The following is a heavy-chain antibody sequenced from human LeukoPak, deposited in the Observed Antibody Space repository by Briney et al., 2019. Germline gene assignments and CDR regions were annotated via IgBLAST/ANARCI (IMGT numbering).Heavy chain of an antibody. J-gene: IGHJ5*02. CDR2: IKQDGSEK. CDR3: ARDRAAAILFDP. Sequence: PGGSLRLSCAASGFTFSSYWMSWVRQAPGKGLEWVANIKQDGSEKYYVDSVKGRFTISRDNAKNSLYLRMNSLRAEDTAVYFCARDRAAAILFDPWGQGTLVTVSS. V-gene: IGHV3-7*01. D-gene: IGHD2-2*02. CDR1: GFTFSSYW.